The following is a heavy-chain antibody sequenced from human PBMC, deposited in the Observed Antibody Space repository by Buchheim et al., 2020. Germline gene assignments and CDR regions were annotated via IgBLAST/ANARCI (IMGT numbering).Heavy chain of an antibody. Sequence: EVQLVESGGGLVQPGGSLRLSCAASGFTVSSNYMSWVRQAPGKGLEWVSVIYSGGSTYYADSVKGRFTISRDNSKNTLYLHMNSLRAEDTAVYYCASEGDYYDSSGYYLDDYWGQGTL. D-gene: IGHD3-22*01. J-gene: IGHJ4*02. CDR3: ASEGDYYDSSGYYLDDY. CDR2: IYSGGST. V-gene: IGHV3-66*01. CDR1: GFTVSSNY.